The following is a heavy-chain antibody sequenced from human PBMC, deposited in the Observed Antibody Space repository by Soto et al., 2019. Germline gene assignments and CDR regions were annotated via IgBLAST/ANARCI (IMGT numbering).Heavy chain of an antibody. J-gene: IGHJ4*02. CDR2: ISYDGSNK. CDR3: ARDGPEKSVTGRGGYFLYYFDY. D-gene: IGHD4-17*01. CDR1: GFTFSSYA. Sequence: QVQLVESGGGVVQPGRSLRLSCAASGFTFSSYAMHWVRQAPGKGLEWVAVISYDGSNKYYADSVKGRFTISRDNSKNTLYLQMNSLRAEDTAVYYCARDGPEKSVTGRGGYFLYYFDYWGQGTLVTVSS. V-gene: IGHV3-30-3*01.